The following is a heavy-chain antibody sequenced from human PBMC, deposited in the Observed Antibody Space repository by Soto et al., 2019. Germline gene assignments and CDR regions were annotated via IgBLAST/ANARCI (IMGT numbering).Heavy chain of an antibody. CDR1: GRSIANGGYY. D-gene: IGHD3-9*01. J-gene: IGHJ4*02. Sequence: PSETLSLTCSVSGRSIANGGYYWSWIRQHPGKGLEWIGHIYYTGTTYYSPSLKSRVSISLDTSKNQFSLRLTSVTAADTAVYSCAREESVRFRGETGFLDFWGRGTLVAVSS. V-gene: IGHV4-31*03. CDR3: AREESVRFRGETGFLDF. CDR2: IYYTGTT.